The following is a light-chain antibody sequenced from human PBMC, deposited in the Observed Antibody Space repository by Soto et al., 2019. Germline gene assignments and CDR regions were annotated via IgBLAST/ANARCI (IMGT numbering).Light chain of an antibody. V-gene: IGLV1-44*01. Sequence: QSVLTQPPSASGTPGQRVTISCSGSSSNIESNTVYWYQQLPGMAPRLLIHTNDRRPSGVPDRFSGSKSGTSASLAISGLQSEDEADYYCLAWDDSNIFVFGSGTKVTVL. CDR3: LAWDDSNIFV. J-gene: IGLJ1*01. CDR2: TND. CDR1: SSNIESNT.